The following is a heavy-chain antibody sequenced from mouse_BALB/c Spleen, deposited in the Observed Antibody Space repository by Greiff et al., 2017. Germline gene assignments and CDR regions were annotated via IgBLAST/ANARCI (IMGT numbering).Heavy chain of an antibody. CDR2: INPYNDGT. CDR3: ARIITTVVARYAMDY. J-gene: IGHJ4*01. V-gene: IGHV1-14*01. Sequence: VQLQQSGPELVKPGASVKMSCKASGYTFTSYVMHWVKQKPGQGLEWIGYINPYNDGTKYNEKFKGKATLTSDKSSSTAYMELSSLTSEDSAVYYCARIITTVVARYAMDYWGQGTSVTVSS. CDR1: GYTFTSYV. D-gene: IGHD1-1*01.